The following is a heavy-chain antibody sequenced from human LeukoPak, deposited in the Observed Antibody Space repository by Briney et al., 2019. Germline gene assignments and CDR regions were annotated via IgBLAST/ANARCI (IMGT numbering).Heavy chain of an antibody. D-gene: IGHD6-6*01. Sequence: PGRSLRLSCAASGFTFDDYAMHWVRQAPGKGLEWVSGISWNSGSIGYADSVKGRFTISRDNAKNSLYLQMNSLRAEDTAVYYCARDGRIAARPSGWFDPWGQGTLVTVSS. CDR3: ARDGRIAARPSGWFDP. CDR1: GFTFDDYA. V-gene: IGHV3-9*01. CDR2: ISWNSGSI. J-gene: IGHJ5*02.